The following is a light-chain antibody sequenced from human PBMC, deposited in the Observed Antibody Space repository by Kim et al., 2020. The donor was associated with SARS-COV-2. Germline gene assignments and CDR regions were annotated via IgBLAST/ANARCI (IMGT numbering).Light chain of an antibody. Sequence: QSALTQPASVSGSPGQSITISCTGTSSDVGRFNLVSWYQHHPDKAPKLLLFDVTERPSGISNRFSGSKSGNTASLTISGLQAEDEADYYCISYSTTTTWVFGGGTQLTVL. CDR2: DVT. CDR3: ISYSTTTTWV. J-gene: IGLJ3*02. V-gene: IGLV2-14*02. CDR1: SSDVGRFNL.